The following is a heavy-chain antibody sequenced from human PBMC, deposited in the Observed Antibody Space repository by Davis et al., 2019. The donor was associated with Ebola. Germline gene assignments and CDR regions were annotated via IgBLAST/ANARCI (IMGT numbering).Heavy chain of an antibody. V-gene: IGHV3-11*06. CDR3: ASPFWSGYLFGMDV. Sequence: GGSLRLSCAASGFTFSSYAMSWIRQAPGKGLEWVSYISSSSSYTNYADSVKGRFTISRDNAKNSLYLQMNSLRAEDTAVYYCASPFWSGYLFGMDVWGQGTTVTVSS. CDR1: GFTFSSYA. D-gene: IGHD3-3*01. CDR2: ISSSSSYT. J-gene: IGHJ6*02.